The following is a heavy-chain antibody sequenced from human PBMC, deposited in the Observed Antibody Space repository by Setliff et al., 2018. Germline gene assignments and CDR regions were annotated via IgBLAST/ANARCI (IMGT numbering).Heavy chain of an antibody. CDR3: AGTPALGTSWLSPFDY. Sequence: SETLSLTCTVSGASLRSGSNYWGWFRQPAGKGLEWIGRIYTDGNTNYNPSLQSRVTISIDTSKNQFSLKMSSVTAADTAMYYCAGTPALGTSWLSPFDYWGQGTLVTVSS. CDR2: IYTDGNT. D-gene: IGHD5-12*01. J-gene: IGHJ4*02. V-gene: IGHV4-61*02. CDR1: GASLRSGSNY.